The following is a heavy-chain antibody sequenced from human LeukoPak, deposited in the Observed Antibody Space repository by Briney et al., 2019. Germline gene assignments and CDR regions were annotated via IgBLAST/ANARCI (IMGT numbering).Heavy chain of an antibody. CDR3: ARVPRIAVAGDYYFDY. J-gene: IGHJ4*02. Sequence: ASVKVSCKASGYTFTSYDINWVRQATGQGLEWMGWMNPNSGNTGYARKFQGRVTMTRNTSISTAYMELSSLRSEDTAVYYCARVPRIAVAGDYYFDYWGQGTLVTVSS. D-gene: IGHD6-19*01. CDR2: MNPNSGNT. CDR1: GYTFTSYD. V-gene: IGHV1-8*01.